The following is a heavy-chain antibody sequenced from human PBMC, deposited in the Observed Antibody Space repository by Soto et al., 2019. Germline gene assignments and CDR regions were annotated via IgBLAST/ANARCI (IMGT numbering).Heavy chain of an antibody. CDR2: INPQNGGT. D-gene: IGHD3-10*01. CDR3: ARGVVITPTFIFGYNSLDP. J-gene: IGHJ5*02. Sequence: GASVKVSCKASGYSFTDNFLFWVRQAPRQGLEWIGWINPQNGGTHYAKRFQGRVTMTRDTSISTAYMDLNSLTSDDTAVYFCARGVVITPTFIFGYNSLDPWGQGTLVTVSS. V-gene: IGHV1-2*02. CDR1: GYSFTDNF.